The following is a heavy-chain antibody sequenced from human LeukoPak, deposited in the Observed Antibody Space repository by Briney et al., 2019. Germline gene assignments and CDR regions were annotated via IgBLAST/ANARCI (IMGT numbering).Heavy chain of an antibody. CDR1: RFTFSSYA. J-gene: IGHJ4*02. Sequence: GGSLRLSCAASRFTFSSYAMEWVRQAPGKGLEWLSSLTGGSDYVYYADSVKGRFTISRDNAKSSLYLQMNSLRAEDTAVYYCSRLSRSSYGKYYFDSWGQGTLVTVSS. V-gene: IGHV3-21*01. CDR3: SRLSRSSYGKYYFDS. D-gene: IGHD1-26*01. CDR2: LTGGSDYV.